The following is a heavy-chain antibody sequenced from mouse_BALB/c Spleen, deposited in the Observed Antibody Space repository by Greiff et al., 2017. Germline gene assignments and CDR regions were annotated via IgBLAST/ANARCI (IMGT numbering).Heavy chain of an antibody. CDR3: ASDGYYVGYAMDY. D-gene: IGHD2-3*01. Sequence: VQLQQSGAELVRPGTSVKVSCKASGYAFTNYLIEWVKQRPGQGLEWIGVINPGSGGTNYNEKFKGKATLTADKSSSTAYMQLSSLTSDDSAVYFCASDGYYVGYAMDYWGQGTSVTVSS. V-gene: IGHV1-54*03. CDR1: GYAFTNYL. CDR2: INPGSGGT. J-gene: IGHJ4*01.